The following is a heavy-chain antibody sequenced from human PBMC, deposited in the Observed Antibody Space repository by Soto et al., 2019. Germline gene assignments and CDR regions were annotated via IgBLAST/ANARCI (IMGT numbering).Heavy chain of an antibody. CDR1: GFTFGDYA. CDR2: IRSKAYGETK. D-gene: IGHD6-13*01. J-gene: IGHJ4*02. CDR3: PRGLYSTAAYPRFDY. V-gene: IGHV3-49*03. Sequence: EVQLVESGGGLVQPGRSLRLSCTTSGFTFGDYAVRWFRQAPGKGLECVGFIRSKAYGETKEYAASVKGRFTITRGDSKCTSSQKMTSLKTKYTAIYYWPRGLYSTAAYPRFDYWGQGTLVTFSS.